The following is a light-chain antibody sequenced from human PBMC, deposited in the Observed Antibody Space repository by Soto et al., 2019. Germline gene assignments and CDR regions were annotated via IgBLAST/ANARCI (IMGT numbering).Light chain of an antibody. J-gene: IGKJ2*01. V-gene: IGKV1-5*03. CDR2: KAS. Sequence: DIQMTQSPYTLSASVGDRVTITCRASQSISSWLAWYQQKPGKAPKLLIYKASSLESGVLSRFSGSGSGTEFTLTISSLQPDDLATYYCQQYNSYPYTFGQGTKLEIK. CDR1: QSISSW. CDR3: QQYNSYPYT.